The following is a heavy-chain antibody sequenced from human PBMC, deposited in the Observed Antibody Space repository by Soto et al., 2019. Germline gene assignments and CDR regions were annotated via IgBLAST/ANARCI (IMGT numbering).Heavy chain of an antibody. CDR2: IYHSGST. CDR3: ARARDYIWGSYRYPWFDP. J-gene: IGHJ5*02. Sequence: QVQLQESRPGLVKLSGTLSLTCAVSSGSISSSTWWSWVRHPPGKGLVWIGEIYHSGSTNYNPSLKSRVTISVDKSKNQFSLKLSSVTAADTAVYYCARARDYIWGSYRYPWFDPWGHGTLVTVSS. D-gene: IGHD3-16*02. CDR1: SGSISSSTW. V-gene: IGHV4-4*02.